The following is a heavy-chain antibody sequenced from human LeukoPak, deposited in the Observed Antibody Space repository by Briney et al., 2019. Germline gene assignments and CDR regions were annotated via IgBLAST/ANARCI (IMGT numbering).Heavy chain of an antibody. J-gene: IGHJ4*02. Sequence: SETLSLTCTVSGGSISSGSYYWSWIRQPAGKGLEWIGRIYTSGSTYYNPSLKSRVTISVDTSKNQFSLKLSSVTAADTAVYYCARLSTQMGAAAVGEGFDYWGQGTLVTVSS. CDR2: IYTSGST. D-gene: IGHD6-13*01. V-gene: IGHV4-61*02. CDR1: GGSISSGSYY. CDR3: ARLSTQMGAAAVGEGFDY.